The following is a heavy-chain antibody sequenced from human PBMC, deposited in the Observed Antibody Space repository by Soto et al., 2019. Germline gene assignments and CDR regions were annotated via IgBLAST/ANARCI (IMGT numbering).Heavy chain of an antibody. Sequence: GGSPRLSCAASGFTFSSYQVNWVRQAPGKGLEWVSYISGSGGTKHYADSVQGRFIISRDNAKNSLFLQMNSLRAEDTAVYYCARDDSGWDSWGRGTLVTVSS. CDR3: ARDDSGWDS. CDR2: ISGSGGTK. CDR1: GFTFSSYQ. V-gene: IGHV3-48*03. J-gene: IGHJ5*02. D-gene: IGHD5-12*01.